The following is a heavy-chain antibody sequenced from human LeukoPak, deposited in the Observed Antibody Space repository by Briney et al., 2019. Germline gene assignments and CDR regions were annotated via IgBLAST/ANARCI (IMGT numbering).Heavy chain of an antibody. CDR2: VHLSGAS. CDR1: GGSILTTNW. CDR3: TIESGAFSPFGF. Sequence: SGTLSLTCAVSGGSILTTNWWRWVRQPPGKGLEWIGEVHLSGASNYNPSLKSRVNMSIDKSKNQLSLELTSVTAADTAIYYCTIESGAFSPFGFWGQGTLVTVSS. J-gene: IGHJ4*02. V-gene: IGHV4-4*02. D-gene: IGHD1-26*01.